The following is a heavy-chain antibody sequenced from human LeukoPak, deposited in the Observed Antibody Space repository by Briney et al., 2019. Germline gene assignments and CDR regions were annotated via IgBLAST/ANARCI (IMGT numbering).Heavy chain of an antibody. J-gene: IGHJ5*02. Sequence: SETLSLTCTVSGGSIRSYYWSWIRQPPGKGLEWIGYIYYSGSTNYNPSLKSRVTISLDTSKNQFSLKLSSVTAADTAVYYCARDSPFDPWGQGTLVTVSS. CDR1: GGSIRSYY. CDR3: ARDSPFDP. CDR2: IYYSGST. V-gene: IGHV4-59*01.